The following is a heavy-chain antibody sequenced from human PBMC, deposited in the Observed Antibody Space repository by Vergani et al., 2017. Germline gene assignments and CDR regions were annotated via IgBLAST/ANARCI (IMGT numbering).Heavy chain of an antibody. CDR2: IIPIFGTA. D-gene: IGHD3-10*01. CDR3: AKQGTTMVRGGIGGVGNWFDP. V-gene: IGHV1-69*12. CDR1: GGTFSSYA. Sequence: QVQLVQSGAEVKKPGSSVKVSCKASGGTFSSYAISWVRQAPGQGLEWMGGIIPIFGTANYAQKFQGRVTITADESTSTAYMELSSLRSEDTAVYYCAKQGTTMVRGGIGGVGNWFDPWGQGTLVTVSS. J-gene: IGHJ5*02.